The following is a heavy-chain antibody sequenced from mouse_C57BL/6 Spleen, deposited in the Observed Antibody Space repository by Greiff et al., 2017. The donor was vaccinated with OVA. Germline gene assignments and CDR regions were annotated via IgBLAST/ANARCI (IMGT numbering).Heavy chain of an antibody. Sequence: ESGPGLVKPSQSLSLTCSVTGYSITSGYYWNWIRQFPGNKLEWMGYISYDGSNNYNPSLKNRISITRDTSKNQFFLKLNSVTTEDTATYYCARGGLYDGYVDYWGQGTTLTVSS. CDR3: ARGGLYDGYVDY. D-gene: IGHD2-3*01. CDR2: ISYDGSN. V-gene: IGHV3-6*01. CDR1: GYSITSGYY. J-gene: IGHJ2*01.